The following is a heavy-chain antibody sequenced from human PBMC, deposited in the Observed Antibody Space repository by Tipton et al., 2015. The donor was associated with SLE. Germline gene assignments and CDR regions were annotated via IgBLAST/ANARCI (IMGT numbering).Heavy chain of an antibody. J-gene: IGHJ4*02. D-gene: IGHD6-19*01. Sequence: SLRLSCAASGFTVSSNYMSWVRQAPGKGLEWVSVIYSGGSTYYADSVKGRFTVSSDNSKNTLYLQMNSLRAEDTAVYYCAKDQRIAVAAYYFDYWGQGTLVTVSS. CDR1: GFTVSSNY. CDR2: IYSGGST. CDR3: AKDQRIAVAAYYFDY. V-gene: IGHV3-53*01.